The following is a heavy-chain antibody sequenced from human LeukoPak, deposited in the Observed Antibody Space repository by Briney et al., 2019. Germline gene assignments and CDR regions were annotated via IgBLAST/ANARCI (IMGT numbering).Heavy chain of an antibody. CDR2: ISSSSSYI. J-gene: IGHJ4*02. D-gene: IGHD2-2*01. V-gene: IGHV3-21*01. Sequence: GGSLRLSCAASGFTFSSYSMNWVRQAPGKGLEWVSSISSSSSYIYYADSVKGRFTISRDNAKNSLYLQMNSLRAEDTAVYYCARDQDDCSSTSCYGVFDYWGQGTLVTVSS. CDR3: ARDQDDCSSTSCYGVFDY. CDR1: GFTFSSYS.